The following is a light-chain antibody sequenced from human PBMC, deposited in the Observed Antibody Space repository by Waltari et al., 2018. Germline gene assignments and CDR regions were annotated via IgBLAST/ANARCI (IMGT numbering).Light chain of an antibody. CDR3: STWDISLNTHV. J-gene: IGLJ1*01. CDR2: RNN. CDR1: NNNVGNQG. Sequence: QAGLTQPPSVSKGLRQTATLTCTGNNNNVGNQGALWLQTHQGHPPKLLSNRNNNRPSAISERFSASRSGNTASLTITELQPEDEADYYCSTWDISLNTHVFGTGTKVTVL. V-gene: IGLV10-54*04.